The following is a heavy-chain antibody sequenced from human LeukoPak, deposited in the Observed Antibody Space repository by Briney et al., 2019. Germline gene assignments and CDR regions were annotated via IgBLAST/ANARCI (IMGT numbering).Heavy chain of an antibody. V-gene: IGHV3-33*01. D-gene: IGHD3-9*01. J-gene: IGHJ4*02. CDR2: IWYDGSNK. Sequence: PGGSLRLSCAASGFTFSSYGMHWVRQAPGKGLEWVAVIWYDGSNKYYADSVKGRFTISRDNSKNTLYLQMNSLRAEDTAVYYCARAGVRHLLLDYWGQGTLVTVSS. CDR3: ARAGVRHLLLDY. CDR1: GFTFSSYG.